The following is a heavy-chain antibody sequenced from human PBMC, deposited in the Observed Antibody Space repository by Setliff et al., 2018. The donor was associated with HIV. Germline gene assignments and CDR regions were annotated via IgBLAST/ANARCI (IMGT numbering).Heavy chain of an antibody. Sequence: SETLSLTCTVSGSSISSNYYWAWIRQAPGKGLEWIGCIDASANTYYIPSLKSRATISIDTSKNQLSLKLRSVTAADTAVYYCARRRDGYNSAPWRNDYWGQGTLVTVSS. CDR3: ARRRDGYNSAPWRNDY. J-gene: IGHJ4*02. CDR1: GSSISSNYY. D-gene: IGHD5-12*01. CDR2: IDASANT. V-gene: IGHV4-38-2*02.